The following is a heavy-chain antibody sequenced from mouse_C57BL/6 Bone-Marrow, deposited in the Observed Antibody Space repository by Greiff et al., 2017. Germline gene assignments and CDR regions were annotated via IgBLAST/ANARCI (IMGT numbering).Heavy chain of an antibody. Sequence: EVQLQESGTVLSRPGASVKMSCKTSGYTFTSYWMHWVKQRPGQGLEWIGAIYPGNSDTSSNQKFKGKAKLTAVTSASTAYMELSSLTNEYSAVYYCTRLYDYDGYWYFDVWGTGTTVTVSS. D-gene: IGHD2-4*01. CDR3: TRLYDYDGYWYFDV. V-gene: IGHV1-5*01. J-gene: IGHJ1*03. CDR2: IYPGNSDT. CDR1: GYTFTSYW.